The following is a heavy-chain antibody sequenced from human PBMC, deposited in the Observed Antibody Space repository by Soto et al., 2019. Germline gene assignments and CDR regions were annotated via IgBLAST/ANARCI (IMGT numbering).Heavy chain of an antibody. CDR3: ARVGEWGTVPDY. D-gene: IGHD3-16*01. J-gene: IGHJ4*02. CDR2: IWYDGSNK. V-gene: IGHV3-33*01. CDR1: GFTFSSYG. Sequence: QVQLVESGGGVVQPGRSLRLSCAASGFTFSSYGMHWVRQAPGKGLEWVAVIWYDGSNKYYADSVKGRFTISRDNSKNTLYLQMNSLRAEDTAVYYCARVGEWGTVPDYWGQGTLVTVSS.